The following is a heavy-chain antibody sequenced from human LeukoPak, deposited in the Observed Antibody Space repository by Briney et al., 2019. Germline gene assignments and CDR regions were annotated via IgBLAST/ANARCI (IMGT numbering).Heavy chain of an antibody. CDR3: ARGGRITMVRGPPRWFDP. Sequence: SETLSLTCTVSGGSISSYYWSWIRQPAGKGLEWIGRIYTSGSTNYNPSLKSRVTMSVDTSKNQFSLKLSSVTAADTAVYYCARGGRITMVRGPPRWFDPWGQGTLVTVSS. V-gene: IGHV4-4*07. J-gene: IGHJ5*02. CDR1: GGSISSYY. D-gene: IGHD3-10*01. CDR2: IYTSGST.